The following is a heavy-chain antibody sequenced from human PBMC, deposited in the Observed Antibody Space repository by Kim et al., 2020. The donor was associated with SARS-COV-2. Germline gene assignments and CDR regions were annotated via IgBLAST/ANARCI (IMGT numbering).Heavy chain of an antibody. Sequence: GGSLRLSCAVSGFTFSNYAMHWVRQTPGRGLEWVAVISYDGSNKYYADSVKGRFTISRDNSRNTLYLQMSSLTADDTAVYYCARVTVAITWLGALDIWGLETMVSVSS. J-gene: IGHJ3*02. D-gene: IGHD3-9*01. V-gene: IGHV3-30*04. CDR3: ARVTVAITWLGALDI. CDR2: ISYDGSNK. CDR1: GFTFSNYA.